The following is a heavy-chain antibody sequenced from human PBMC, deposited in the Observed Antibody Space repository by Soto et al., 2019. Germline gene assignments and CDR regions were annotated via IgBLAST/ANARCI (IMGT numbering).Heavy chain of an antibody. Sequence: GGSLRLSCAASGFTFSSYSMNWVRQAPGKVLEWVSSISSSSSYIYYSDSVKGRFTISRDNAKNSLYLQMNSLRAEDTSVYYCAGIRRQAVVVAASRGLWFDPWGQGTLVTVSS. D-gene: IGHD2-15*01. J-gene: IGHJ5*02. V-gene: IGHV3-21*01. CDR1: GFTFSSYS. CDR2: ISSSSSYI. CDR3: AGIRRQAVVVAASRGLWFDP.